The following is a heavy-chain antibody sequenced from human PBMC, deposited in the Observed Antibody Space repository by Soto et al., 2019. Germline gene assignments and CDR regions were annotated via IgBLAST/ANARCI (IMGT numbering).Heavy chain of an antibody. J-gene: IGHJ6*02. D-gene: IGHD4-17*01. CDR2: IKFDGSIT. V-gene: IGHV3-74*02. CDR3: ARGLRNYYGVDV. Sequence: EVQLVESGGGLVQPGGSLRLSCAASGFTFTYAWMIWVRQAPGKGLVWVSRIKFDGSITSHADSVKGRFTISRDNARNTVHLQMNSLRAEDTGVYYCARGLRNYYGVDVWGQGTTVTVSS. CDR1: GFTFTYAW.